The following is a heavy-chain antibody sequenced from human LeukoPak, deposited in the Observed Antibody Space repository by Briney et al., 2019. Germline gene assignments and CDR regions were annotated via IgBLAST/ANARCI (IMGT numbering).Heavy chain of an antibody. D-gene: IGHD3-22*01. V-gene: IGHV5-51*01. CDR1: GYTFTSYW. CDR2: IYPSDSDA. CDR3: ARRDYDNSGSKHADY. J-gene: IGHJ4*02. Sequence: GESLKISCQGSGYTFTSYWIGWVRQLPGKGLEWMGIIYPSDSDARYSPSFQGQVTISADKSISTAYLQWRSLKASDTAMYYCARRDYDNSGSKHADYWGQGTLVTVS.